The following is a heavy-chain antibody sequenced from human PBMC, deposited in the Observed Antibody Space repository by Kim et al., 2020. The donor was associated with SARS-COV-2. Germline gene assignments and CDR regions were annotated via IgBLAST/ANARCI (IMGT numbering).Heavy chain of an antibody. J-gene: IGHJ4*02. Sequence: GGSLRLSCSASGFTFSNFWMTWVRQAPGRGLEWVANIKQAGTEKYYVDSVKGRFTIFRDDAKNSLYLHMNSLRAEDTAVYYCARDPNSDTSGYSRYWGQGTLVTVSS. CDR2: IKQAGTEK. V-gene: IGHV3-7*03. CDR1: GFTFSNFW. D-gene: IGHD3-22*01. CDR3: ARDPNSDTSGYSRY.